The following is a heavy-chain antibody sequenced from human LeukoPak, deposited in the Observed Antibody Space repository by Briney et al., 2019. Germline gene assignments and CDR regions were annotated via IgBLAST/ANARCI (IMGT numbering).Heavy chain of an antibody. CDR2: IYYSGST. CDR1: GGSISSYY. CDR3: ARETGRLTYYFDY. V-gene: IGHV4-59*06. J-gene: IGHJ4*02. Sequence: SETLSLTCTVSGGSISSYYWSWIRQHPGKGLEWIGYIYYSGSTYYNPSLKSRVTISVDTSKNQFSLKLSSVTAADTAVYYCARETGRLTYYFDYWGQGTLVTVSS. D-gene: IGHD1-14*01.